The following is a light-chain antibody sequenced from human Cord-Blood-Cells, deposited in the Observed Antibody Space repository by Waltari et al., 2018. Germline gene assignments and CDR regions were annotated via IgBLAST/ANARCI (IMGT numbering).Light chain of an antibody. J-gene: IGLJ1*01. V-gene: IGLV2-14*01. CDR3: SSYTSSSNYV. Sequence: QSALTQPASVSGSPGQSITISCTGTSSDVGGYNYVSWYQQHPGKAPKLMIYEVSNRPSGVSNRFSCSKSGNTASLTISGLQAEDDADYYCSSYTSSSNYVFGTGTKVTVL. CDR2: EVS. CDR1: SSDVGGYNY.